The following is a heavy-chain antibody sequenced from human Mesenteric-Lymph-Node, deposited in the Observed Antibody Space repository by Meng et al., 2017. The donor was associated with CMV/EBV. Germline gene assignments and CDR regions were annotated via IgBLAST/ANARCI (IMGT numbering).Heavy chain of an antibody. J-gene: IGHJ3*02. CDR3: ARDLIHDCSSTSCYWFDAFDI. CDR1: GGTFSSYA. D-gene: IGHD2-2*01. CDR2: IIPIFGTA. Sequence: SVKVSCKASGGTFSSYAISWVRQAPGQGLEWMGGIIPIFGTANYAQKFQGRVTITTDESTSTAYMELSSLRSEDTAVYYCARDLIHDCSSTSCYWFDAFDIWGQGTMVTVSS. V-gene: IGHV1-69*05.